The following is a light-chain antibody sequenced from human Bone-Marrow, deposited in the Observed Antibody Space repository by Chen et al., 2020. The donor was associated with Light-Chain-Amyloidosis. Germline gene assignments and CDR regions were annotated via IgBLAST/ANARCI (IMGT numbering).Light chain of an antibody. J-gene: IGKJ4*01. CDR1: QTISSNY. CDR2: GSS. Sequence: ELVLTQSPGTLSLSPGEGANLSCRASQTISSNYLNGYQQKFGQAPRLLIYGSSSRATGIPDRFTGSGSGTDFTLTINRLEPEDFAMYYCQQYGTSPLTFGGGTKVEIK. CDR3: QQYGTSPLT. V-gene: IGKV3-20*01.